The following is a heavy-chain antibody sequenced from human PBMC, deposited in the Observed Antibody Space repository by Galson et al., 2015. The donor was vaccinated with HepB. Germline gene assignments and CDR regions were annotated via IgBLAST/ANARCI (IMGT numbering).Heavy chain of an antibody. CDR1: GFTLSTYW. Sequence: SLRLSCAASGFTLSTYWMSWVRQAPGKGLEWVANIRQDGSDKSYVDSVEGRFTISRDNAKNSLYLQMNSLRVEDTAVYYCARLRYCSSGSCYFDYWGPGTQVTVSS. J-gene: IGHJ4*02. V-gene: IGHV3-7*01. CDR3: ARLRYCSSGSCYFDY. D-gene: IGHD2-15*01. CDR2: IRQDGSDK.